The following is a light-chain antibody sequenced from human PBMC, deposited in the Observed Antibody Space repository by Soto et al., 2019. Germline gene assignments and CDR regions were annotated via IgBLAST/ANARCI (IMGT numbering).Light chain of an antibody. CDR1: QSLLHTNGYNY. V-gene: IGKV2-28*01. J-gene: IGKJ2*01. CDR2: LGS. Sequence: DIVMTQSPLSLPVTPGEPASISCRSSQSLLHTNGYNYLDWYLQKPGQSPQLLIYLGSTRASGVPDRCSVRGSGTDFTLKISRVEAEDVGVSYCMQALPTPYTFGQGTRLEIK. CDR3: MQALPTPYT.